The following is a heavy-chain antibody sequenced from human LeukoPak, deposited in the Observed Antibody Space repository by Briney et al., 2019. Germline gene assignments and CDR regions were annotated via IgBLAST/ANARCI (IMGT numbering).Heavy chain of an antibody. CDR1: GGSISSGSYY. Sequence: SQTLSLTCTASGGSISSGSYYWSWIRQPAGKGLEWIGRIYTSGSTNYNPSLKSRVTISVDTSKNQFSLKLSSVTAADTAVYYCARVEGSSWSAEYFQHWGQGTLVTVSS. CDR3: ARVEGSSWSAEYFQH. J-gene: IGHJ1*01. D-gene: IGHD6-13*01. CDR2: IYTSGST. V-gene: IGHV4-61*02.